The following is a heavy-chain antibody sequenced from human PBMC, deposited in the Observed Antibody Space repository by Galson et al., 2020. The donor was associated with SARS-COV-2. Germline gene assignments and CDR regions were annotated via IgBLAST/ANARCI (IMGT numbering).Heavy chain of an antibody. V-gene: IGHV3-7*03. CDR2: IKEDGGEK. CDR1: GFSFSSYW. Sequence: GGSLRLSCAASGFSFSSYWMTWVRQAPGKGLEWVANIKEDGGEKNYVDSVQGRFTISRDNAKSSLFLQMNSLRAEDTAVYYCARDPTEVLYSDDTVYYYDAFDIWGQGTMVTVSS. CDR3: ARDPTEVLYSDDTVYYYDAFDI. J-gene: IGHJ3*02. D-gene: IGHD3-22*01.